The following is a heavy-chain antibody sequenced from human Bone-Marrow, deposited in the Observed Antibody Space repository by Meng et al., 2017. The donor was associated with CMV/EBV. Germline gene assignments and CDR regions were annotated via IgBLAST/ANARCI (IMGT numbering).Heavy chain of an antibody. Sequence: GESLKISCAASGLTFSSYGMSWVRQAPGKGLEWVSAISASAGGTYYADSVKGRFTISRDNAKNTLYLQMNSLRAEDTAVYYCAKYSAVGERLYYYYGMDVWGQGTTVTVSS. CDR3: AKYSAVGERLYYYYGMDV. V-gene: IGHV3-23*01. CDR1: GLTFSSYG. J-gene: IGHJ6*02. D-gene: IGHD2-21*01. CDR2: ISASAGGT.